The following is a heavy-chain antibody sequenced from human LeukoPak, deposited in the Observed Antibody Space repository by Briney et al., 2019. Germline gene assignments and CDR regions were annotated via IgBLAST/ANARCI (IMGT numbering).Heavy chain of an antibody. J-gene: IGHJ4*02. Sequence: SETLSLTCAVYGGSLNGHYWSWIRQPPGKGLEWIGEGSESGGTKFNPSLKSRVTVSADTSKNQFSLKLNSVTAADTAVYYCARATGPGCFDYWGQGTLVTVSS. D-gene: IGHD4-17*01. CDR3: ARATGPGCFDY. V-gene: IGHV4-34*01. CDR2: GSESGGT. CDR1: GGSLNGHY.